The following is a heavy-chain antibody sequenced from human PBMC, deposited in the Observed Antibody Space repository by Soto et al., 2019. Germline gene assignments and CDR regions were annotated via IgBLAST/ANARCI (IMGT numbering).Heavy chain of an antibody. CDR3: ARAPDIVLIRAYYYYGMDV. CDR2: ISYDGSNK. D-gene: IGHD2-8*01. V-gene: IGHV3-30-3*01. J-gene: IGHJ6*02. CDR1: GFTFSSYA. Sequence: PGGSLRLSCAASGFTFSSYAMHWVRQAPGKGLEWVAVISYDGSNKYYADSVKGRFTISRDNSKNTLYVQMNSLRPEDTAVYYCARAPDIVLIRAYYYYGMDVWGQGTTVTVSS.